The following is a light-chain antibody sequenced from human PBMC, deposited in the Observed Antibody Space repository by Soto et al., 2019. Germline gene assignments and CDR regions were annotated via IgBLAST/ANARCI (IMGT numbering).Light chain of an antibody. Sequence: QSVLTQPPSASGTPGQRVTISCSGVSANIGNNFVCWYQQLPGTAPKLLIYSNNQRPSGVPDRFSGSKSGTSASLAISGLRSEDEADHYCVAWDDSLSGLVFGTGTKVTVL. V-gene: IGLV1-47*02. CDR3: VAWDDSLSGLV. J-gene: IGLJ1*01. CDR2: SNN. CDR1: SANIGNNF.